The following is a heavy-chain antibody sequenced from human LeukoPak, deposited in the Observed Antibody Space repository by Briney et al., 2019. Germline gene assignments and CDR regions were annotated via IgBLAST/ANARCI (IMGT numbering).Heavy chain of an antibody. CDR2: ISGSSTYT. J-gene: IGHJ4*02. D-gene: IGHD2-2*01. CDR1: GFTFSDYY. V-gene: IGHV3-11*05. CDR3: ARDCTSTSCYVFDY. Sequence: GGSLRLSCAASGFTFSDYYMSWIRQAPGKGLEWVSYISGSSTYTNYAESVKGRFTISRDNAKNLLYLQMNSLRAEDTAVYHCARDCTSTSCYVFDYRGQGTLVSVSS.